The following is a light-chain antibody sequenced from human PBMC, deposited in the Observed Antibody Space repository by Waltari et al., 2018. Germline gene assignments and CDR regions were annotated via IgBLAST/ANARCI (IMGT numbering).Light chain of an antibody. J-gene: IGLJ2*01. CDR1: SSDIGAYKH. CDR2: EVD. V-gene: IGLV2-8*01. Sequence: QSALTQPPSASGSPGQTVIIPCTGTSSDIGAYKHVSWYQQSPGRAPALIIYEVDRRPPGVLGRFSGSKSGNTASLAVSGRQTEDEDDYYCSSYAGSNKLIFGGGTKLTVL. CDR3: SSYAGSNKLI.